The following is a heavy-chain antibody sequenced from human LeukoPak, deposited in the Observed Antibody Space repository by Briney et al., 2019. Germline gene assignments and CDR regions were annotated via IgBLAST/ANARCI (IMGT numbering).Heavy chain of an antibody. D-gene: IGHD4-23*01. CDR2: IYHSGST. CDR1: GCSISSGGYS. Sequence: SETLSLTCAVPGCSISSGGYSLSWIRQPPGKGLEWIGYIYHSGSTYYNPSLKSRVTISVDRSKNQFSLKLSSVTAADTAVYYCARARVVKIDYWGQGTLVTVSS. V-gene: IGHV4-30-2*01. CDR3: ARARVVKIDY. J-gene: IGHJ4*02.